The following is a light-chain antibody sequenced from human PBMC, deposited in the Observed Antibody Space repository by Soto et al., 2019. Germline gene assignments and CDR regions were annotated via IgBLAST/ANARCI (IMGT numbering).Light chain of an antibody. J-gene: IGLJ2*01. CDR1: SSDIGGYNY. Sequence: QSALTQSASVSGSPGQSITISCTGTSSDIGGYNYVSWYQQHPDKAPKLMIFEVSNRPSGVSNRFSGSKSGNTASLTISGLLPEDEADYYCSSYTTSSTVAFGGGTKVPVL. CDR2: EVS. V-gene: IGLV2-14*01. CDR3: SSYTTSSTVA.